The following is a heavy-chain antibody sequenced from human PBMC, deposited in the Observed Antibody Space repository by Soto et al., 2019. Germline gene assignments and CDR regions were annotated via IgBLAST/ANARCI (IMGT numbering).Heavy chain of an antibody. CDR2: IIPIFGTA. CDR3: ARDYYDSSGYYGSLDY. D-gene: IGHD3-22*01. J-gene: IGHJ4*02. V-gene: IGHV1-69*13. CDR1: GGTFSSYA. Sequence: SVKVSCKASGGTFSSYAISWVRQAPGQGLEWMGGIIPIFGTANYAQKFQGRVTITADESTSTAYMELSSLRSEDTAVYYCARDYYDSSGYYGSLDYWGQGTLVTVSS.